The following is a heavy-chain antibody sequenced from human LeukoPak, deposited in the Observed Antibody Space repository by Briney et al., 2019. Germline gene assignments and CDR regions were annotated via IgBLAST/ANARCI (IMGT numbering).Heavy chain of an antibody. CDR1: GGSFSGYY. Sequence: SETLSLTCAVYGGSFSGYYWSWIRQPPGKGLEWIGEINHSGSTNYNPSLKSRVTILVDTSKNQFSLKLSSVTAADTAVYYCARVRVGRYNWFDPWGQGTLVTVSS. V-gene: IGHV4-34*01. CDR2: INHSGST. J-gene: IGHJ5*02. CDR3: ARVRVGRYNWFDP.